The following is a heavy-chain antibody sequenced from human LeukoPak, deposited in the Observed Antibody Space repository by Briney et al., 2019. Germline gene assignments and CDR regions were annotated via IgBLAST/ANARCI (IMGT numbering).Heavy chain of an antibody. Sequence: PSETLSLTCAVYGESFSGYYWSWIRQPPGKGLEWIGEINHSGSTNYNPSLKSRVTISVDTSKNQFSLKLSSVTAADTAVYYCARGHIVATISRGWFDPWGQGTLVTVSS. V-gene: IGHV4-34*01. CDR2: INHSGST. CDR1: GESFSGYY. D-gene: IGHD5-12*01. CDR3: ARGHIVATISRGWFDP. J-gene: IGHJ5*02.